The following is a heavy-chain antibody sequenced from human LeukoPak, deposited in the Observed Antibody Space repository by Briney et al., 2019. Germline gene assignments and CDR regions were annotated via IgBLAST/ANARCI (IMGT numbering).Heavy chain of an antibody. CDR3: ANLGNWNDVRDY. CDR2: ISAGGGTI. J-gene: IGHJ4*02. CDR1: GFTFISYA. Sequence: GGSLRLSCAASGFTFISYAMSWVRQAPGKGLEWVSAISAGGGTILYADSVKARFTISRDDSKNTLYLQMNSLRAEDTAVYYCANLGNWNDVRDYWGEGTLVTVSS. D-gene: IGHD1-20*01. V-gene: IGHV3-23*01.